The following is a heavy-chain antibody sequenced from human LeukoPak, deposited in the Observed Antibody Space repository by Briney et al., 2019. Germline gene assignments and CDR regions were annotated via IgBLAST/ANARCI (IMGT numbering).Heavy chain of an antibody. CDR2: ISSSSSYI. V-gene: IGHV3-21*01. CDR1: GFTFSSYS. J-gene: IGHJ4*02. CDR3: AREFFFAAGTSD. Sequence: GGSLRLSCAASGFTFSSYSMNWVRQAPGKGLEWVSSISSSSSYIYYADSVKGRFTISRDNAKNSLYLQMNSLRAEDTAVYCCAREFFFAAGTSDWGQGTLVTVSS. D-gene: IGHD6-19*01.